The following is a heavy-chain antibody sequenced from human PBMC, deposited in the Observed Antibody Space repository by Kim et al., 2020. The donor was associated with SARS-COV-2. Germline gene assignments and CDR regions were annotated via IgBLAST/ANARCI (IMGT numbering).Heavy chain of an antibody. Sequence: GGSLRLSCAASGFTFSSYAMHWVRQAPGKGLEWVAVISYDGSNKYYADSVKGRFTISRDNSKNTLYLQMNSLRAEDTAVYYCAIQGPLYAFDIWGQGTMVTVSS. CDR1: GFTFSSYA. CDR2: ISYDGSNK. CDR3: AIQGPLYAFDI. V-gene: IGHV3-30*04. J-gene: IGHJ3*02.